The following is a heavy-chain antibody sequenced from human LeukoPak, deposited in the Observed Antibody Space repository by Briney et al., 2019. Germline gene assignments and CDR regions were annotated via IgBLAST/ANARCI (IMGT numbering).Heavy chain of an antibody. CDR3: ARQSSSGWWFFDY. CDR2: IYYTGST. J-gene: IGHJ4*02. V-gene: IGHV4-59*08. D-gene: IGHD6-19*01. CDR1: GGSISSYY. Sequence: SETLSLTCTVSGGSISSYYWSWIRQPPGKGLEWIGYIYYTGSTNYNPSLKSRVTIIVDTSKDQFSLKLNSVTAADTAVYYCARQSSSGWWFFDYWGQGTLVTVSS.